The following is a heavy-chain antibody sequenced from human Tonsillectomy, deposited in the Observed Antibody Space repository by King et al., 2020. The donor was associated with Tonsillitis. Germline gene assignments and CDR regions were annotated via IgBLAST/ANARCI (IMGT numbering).Heavy chain of an antibody. Sequence: QLQESGPGLVKPSETLSLTCTVSGGSISSSSYYWGWIRQPPGKGLEWIGSIYYSGSTYYNPSLKSRVTISVDTSKNQFSLKLSSVTAADTAVYYCARRPYYYASSGYYLDYWGQGTLVTVSS. CDR1: GGSISSSSYY. D-gene: IGHD3-22*01. CDR2: IYYSGST. CDR3: ARRPYYYASSGYYLDY. J-gene: IGHJ4*02. V-gene: IGHV4-39*01.